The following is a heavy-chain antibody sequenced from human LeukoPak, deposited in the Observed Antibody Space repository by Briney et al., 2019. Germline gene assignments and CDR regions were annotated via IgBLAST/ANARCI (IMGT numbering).Heavy chain of an antibody. V-gene: IGHV3-74*01. D-gene: IGHD6-6*01. J-gene: IGHJ3*02. Sequence: GGSLRLSCAASGFTFSSYWMHWVRQAPGMGLVWVSRINSDGSSTSYADSVKGRFTISRDNAKNTLYLQMNSLRAEDTAVYYCAREAGIAARDAFDTWGQGTMVTVSS. CDR3: AREAGIAARDAFDT. CDR1: GFTFSSYW. CDR2: INSDGSST.